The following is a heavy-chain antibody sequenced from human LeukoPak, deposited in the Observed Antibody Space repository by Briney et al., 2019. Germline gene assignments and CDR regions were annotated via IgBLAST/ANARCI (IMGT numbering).Heavy chain of an antibody. V-gene: IGHV3-30*18. CDR2: ISYDGSNK. CDR1: GFTFSSYG. D-gene: IGHD6-13*01. CDR3: AKDEVGSSWYGGLDI. J-gene: IGHJ3*02. Sequence: PGGSPRLSCAASGFTFSSYGMHWVRQAPGKGLEWVAVISYDGSNKYYADSVKGRFTIPRDNSKNTLYLQMNSLRAEDTAVYYCAKDEVGSSWYGGLDIWGQGTMVTVST.